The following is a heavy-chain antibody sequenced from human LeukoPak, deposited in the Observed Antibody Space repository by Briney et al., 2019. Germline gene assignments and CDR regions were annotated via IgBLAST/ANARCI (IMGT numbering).Heavy chain of an antibody. Sequence: PGRSLRLSCTASGFTFGDYAMSWFRQAPGEGLEWVGFIRSKAHGGTTEYAASVKGRFTISRDDSKSIAYLQMDSLKTEDTAVYYCTRASRYCSGGSCYSFYWGQGTLVTVSS. D-gene: IGHD2-15*01. CDR1: GFTFGDYA. CDR2: IRSKAHGGTT. J-gene: IGHJ4*02. V-gene: IGHV3-49*03. CDR3: TRASRYCSGGSCYSFY.